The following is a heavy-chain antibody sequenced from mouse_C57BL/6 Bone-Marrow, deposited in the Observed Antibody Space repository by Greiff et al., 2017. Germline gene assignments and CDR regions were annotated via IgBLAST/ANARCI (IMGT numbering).Heavy chain of an antibody. CDR2: IHPNSGST. V-gene: IGHV1-64*01. D-gene: IGHD2-3*01. CDR3: ARGLLGWYFDV. J-gene: IGHJ1*03. CDR1: GYTFTSYW. Sequence: VQLQQPGAELVKPGASVKLSCKASGYTFTSYWMHWVKQRPGQGLEWIGMIHPNSGSTNYNEKFKSKDTLTVDKSSSTAYMQLSSLTSEDSAVYYCARGLLGWYFDVWGTGTTVTVSS.